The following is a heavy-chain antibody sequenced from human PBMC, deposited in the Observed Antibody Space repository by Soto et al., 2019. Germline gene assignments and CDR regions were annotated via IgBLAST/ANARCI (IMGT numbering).Heavy chain of an antibody. CDR2: INPTGGPT. V-gene: IGHV1-46*01. Sequence: ASVKFSCKASGYTFAFYFIHWVRQAPGHGLEWMGTINPTGGPTSYAQKFQGRVTMTRDTSTNTVYMELTSLTYDDTAVYYCTRAEEMATIRFEHWGQGTLVTVSS. J-gene: IGHJ4*02. CDR3: TRAEEMATIRFEH. CDR1: GYTFAFYF.